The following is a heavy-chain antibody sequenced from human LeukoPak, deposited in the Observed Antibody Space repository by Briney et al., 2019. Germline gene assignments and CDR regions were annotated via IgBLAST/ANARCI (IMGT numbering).Heavy chain of an antibody. CDR1: GGSITGYY. CDR3: ASLSSSGYYYSAFDI. J-gene: IGHJ3*02. D-gene: IGHD3-22*01. Sequence: SETLSLTCTVSGGSITGYYWSWIRQPPGKGLDWIGYISYSGSTNSNPSLKSRVTMSVDTSKNQFSLKLSSVTAADTAVYYCASLSSSGYYYSAFDIWGQGTMVTVSS. CDR2: ISYSGST. V-gene: IGHV4-59*01.